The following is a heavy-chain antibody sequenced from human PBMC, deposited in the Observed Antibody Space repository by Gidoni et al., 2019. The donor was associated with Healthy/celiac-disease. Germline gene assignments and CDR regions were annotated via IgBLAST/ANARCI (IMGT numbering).Heavy chain of an antibody. CDR1: GFTFSGSA. Sequence: EVQLVESGGGLVQPGGSLKLSCAACGFTFSGSAMHWVRQASGKGLEWVGRIRSKANSYATAYAASVKGRFTISRDDSKNTAYLQMNSLKTEDTAVYYCTTSREGDIVAYWGQGTLVTVSS. CDR3: TTSREGDIVAY. CDR2: IRSKANSYAT. V-gene: IGHV3-73*02. D-gene: IGHD5-12*01. J-gene: IGHJ4*02.